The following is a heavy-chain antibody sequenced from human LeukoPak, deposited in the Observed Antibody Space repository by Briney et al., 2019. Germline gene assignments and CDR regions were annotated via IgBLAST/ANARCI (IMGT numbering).Heavy chain of an antibody. J-gene: IGHJ6*02. V-gene: IGHV1-69*06. D-gene: IGHD1-26*01. CDR3: ATLYSGSTRGYYYYGMDV. CDR1: GGTFSSYA. CDR2: IIPIFGTA. Sequence: SVKVSCKASGGTFSSYAISWVRQAPGQGLEWMGGIIPIFGTANYAQKFQGRVTITADKSTSTAYMELSSLRSEDTAVYYCATLYSGSTRGYYYYGMDVWGQGTTVTVSS.